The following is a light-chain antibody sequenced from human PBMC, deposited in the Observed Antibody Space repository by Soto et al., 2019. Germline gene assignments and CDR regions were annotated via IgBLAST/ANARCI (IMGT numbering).Light chain of an antibody. Sequence: EIVLTQSPATLSLSPGTGATLSCRASQIVTSSLAWYQQRPGQAPRLLIYDTFTRATGIPARFSAKGAGTDFTLTISSLEPEDSAVYYCQQYGRSSLTFGPGTKVDIK. CDR2: DTF. CDR1: QIVTSS. CDR3: QQYGRSSLT. V-gene: IGKV3-11*01. J-gene: IGKJ3*01.